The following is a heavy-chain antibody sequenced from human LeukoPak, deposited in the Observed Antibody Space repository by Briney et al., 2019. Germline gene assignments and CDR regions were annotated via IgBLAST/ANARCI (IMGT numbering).Heavy chain of an antibody. D-gene: IGHD1-1*01. CDR3: ARHGTQPYHFDY. V-gene: IGHV4-59*08. CDR1: GASITPYF. J-gene: IGHJ4*02. CDR2: IYYSGST. Sequence: SETLSLTCTVSGASITPYFWSWIRQPPGKGLEYIGYIYYSGSTNCNPSLKSRVTISVDTSKSQFSLKLSSVTAADTAVYYCARHGTQPYHFDYLGQGTPVTASS.